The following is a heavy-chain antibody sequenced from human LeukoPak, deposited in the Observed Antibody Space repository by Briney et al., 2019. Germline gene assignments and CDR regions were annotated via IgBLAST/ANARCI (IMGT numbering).Heavy chain of an antibody. CDR2: ISSGSSYT. V-gene: IGHV3-11*03. CDR3: AGMRSLGSGFYFDY. D-gene: IGHD3-10*01. J-gene: IGHJ4*02. Sequence: GGSLRLPCAASGFTFSDYEMNWVRQAPGKGLEWVSYISSGSSYTNYADSVKGRFTISRDNAKNSLYLQMNSLRAEDTAVYYCAGMRSLGSGFYFDYWGQGTLVTISS. CDR1: GFTFSDYE.